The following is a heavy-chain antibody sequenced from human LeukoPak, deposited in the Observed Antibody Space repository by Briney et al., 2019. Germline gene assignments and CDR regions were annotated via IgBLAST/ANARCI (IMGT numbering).Heavy chain of an antibody. J-gene: IGHJ4*02. Sequence: GGSLRLSCVASGFTFSSYAMSWVRQAPGKGLEWVSGITSSGTTTFYADSVKGRFTISRDNSKNALYLQMNSLRDEDTAVYYCARDARRGYYYGSGSYFSYFDYWGQGTLVTVSS. CDR2: ITSSGTTT. CDR1: GFTFSSYA. V-gene: IGHV3-23*01. D-gene: IGHD3-10*01. CDR3: ARDARRGYYYGSGSYFSYFDY.